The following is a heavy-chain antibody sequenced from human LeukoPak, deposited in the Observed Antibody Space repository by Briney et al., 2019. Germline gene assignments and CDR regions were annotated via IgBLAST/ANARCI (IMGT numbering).Heavy chain of an antibody. D-gene: IGHD3-22*01. J-gene: IGHJ4*02. Sequence: SETLSLTCTVSGGSISSSSYYWGWIRQPPGKGLEWIGSISYSGSTYYNPSLKSRVTIFVDTSKNQFSLKLSSVTAADTAVYYCAKLYDSSGQARDYWGQGTLVTVSS. CDR2: ISYSGST. CDR3: AKLYDSSGQARDY. CDR1: GGSISSSSYY. V-gene: IGHV4-39*01.